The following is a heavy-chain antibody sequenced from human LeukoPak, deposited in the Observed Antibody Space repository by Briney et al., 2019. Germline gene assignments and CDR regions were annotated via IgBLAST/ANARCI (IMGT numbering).Heavy chain of an antibody. Sequence: ASVKVSCKASGYTFTGYYIHWVRQAPGQGLEWMGWISAYNGNTNYAQNLQGRVTMTTDTSTSTAYMELRSLRSDDTAVYYCARPYYYDGYFDYWGQGTLVTVSS. CDR1: GYTFTGYY. CDR2: ISAYNGNT. V-gene: IGHV1-18*01. D-gene: IGHD3-22*01. CDR3: ARPYYYDGYFDY. J-gene: IGHJ4*02.